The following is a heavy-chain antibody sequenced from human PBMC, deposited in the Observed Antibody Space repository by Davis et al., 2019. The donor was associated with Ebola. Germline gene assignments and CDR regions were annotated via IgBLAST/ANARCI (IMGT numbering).Heavy chain of an antibody. Sequence: AASVKVSCKASGYTFTSYAMHWVRQAPGQRLEWMGWINAGNGNTKYSQKFQGRVTITRDTSTSTVYMELSSLRSEDTAVYYCARGPTGYVPYYFDYWGQGTLVTASS. J-gene: IGHJ4*02. CDR1: GYTFTSYA. D-gene: IGHD3-9*01. V-gene: IGHV1-3*01. CDR3: ARGPTGYVPYYFDY. CDR2: INAGNGNT.